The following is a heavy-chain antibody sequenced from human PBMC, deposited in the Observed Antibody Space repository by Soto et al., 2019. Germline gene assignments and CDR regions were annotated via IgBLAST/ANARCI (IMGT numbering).Heavy chain of an antibody. CDR2: MSSSGSTI. Sequence: GGSLRLSCAASGFTFSDYYMSWIRQAPGKGLEWVSYMSSSGSTIYYGDSVKGRFTISRDNAKNSLYLQMNSLRAEDTAVYYCARDLNYYDSSGYSNWFDPWGHGTLVT. V-gene: IGHV3-11*01. CDR3: ARDLNYYDSSGYSNWFDP. CDR1: GFTFSDYY. D-gene: IGHD3-22*01. J-gene: IGHJ5*02.